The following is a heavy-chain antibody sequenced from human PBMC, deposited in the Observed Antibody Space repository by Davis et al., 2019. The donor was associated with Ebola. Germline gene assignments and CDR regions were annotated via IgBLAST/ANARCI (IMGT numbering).Heavy chain of an antibody. CDR2: INPSGGST. CDR3: ARSREYNWFDP. Sequence: ASVKVSCKASGYTFTSYYMHWVRQAPGQGLEWMGIINPSGGSTSYAQKFQGRVTMTRDTSTSTAYMELRSLRSDDTAVYYCARSREYNWFDPWGQGTLVTVPS. J-gene: IGHJ5*02. V-gene: IGHV1-46*01. CDR1: GYTFTSYY.